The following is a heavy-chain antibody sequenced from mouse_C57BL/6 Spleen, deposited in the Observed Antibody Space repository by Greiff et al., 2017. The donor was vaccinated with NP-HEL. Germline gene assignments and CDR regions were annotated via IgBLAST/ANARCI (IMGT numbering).Heavy chain of an antibody. CDR3: ANFRGAMDY. CDR2: ISSGSSTI. J-gene: IGHJ4*01. V-gene: IGHV5-17*01. Sequence: EVQGVESGGGLVKPGGSLKLSCAASGFTFSDYGMHWVRQAPEKGLEWVAYISSGSSTIYYADTVKGRFTISRDNAKNTQFLQSTSLRSEDTAMYYCANFRGAMDYWGQGTSVTVSS. CDR1: GFTFSDYG.